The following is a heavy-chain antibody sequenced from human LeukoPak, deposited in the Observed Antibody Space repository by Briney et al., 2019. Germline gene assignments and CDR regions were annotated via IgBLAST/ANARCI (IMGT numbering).Heavy chain of an antibody. D-gene: IGHD4-17*01. CDR1: GGSISSGGYY. CDR2: IYHSGST. J-gene: IGHJ4*02. Sequence: SETLSLTCAVSGGSISSGGYYWSWIRQPPGKGLEWIGYIYHSGSTYYNPSLKSRVTISVDTSKNQFSLKLSSVTAADTAVYYCARTPLTKTTVTSLSVFDYWGQGTLVTVSS. V-gene: IGHV4-30-2*01. CDR3: ARTPLTKTTVTSLSVFDY.